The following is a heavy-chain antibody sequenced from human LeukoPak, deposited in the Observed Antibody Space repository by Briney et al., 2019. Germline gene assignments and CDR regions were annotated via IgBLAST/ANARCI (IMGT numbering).Heavy chain of an antibody. V-gene: IGHV4-4*02. CDR2: ISHSGAT. J-gene: IGHJ4*02. CDR3: VRGDDYIFDY. CDR1: GDPITSANW. D-gene: IGHD4-11*01. Sequence: PSETLSLTCAVSGDPITSANWGSWVRQSPGQGLEWIGEISHSGATNHTPSLKSRVTMSLDKSKNQLSLRVNSVTAADAAVYYCVRGDDYIFDYWGQGTLVTVSS.